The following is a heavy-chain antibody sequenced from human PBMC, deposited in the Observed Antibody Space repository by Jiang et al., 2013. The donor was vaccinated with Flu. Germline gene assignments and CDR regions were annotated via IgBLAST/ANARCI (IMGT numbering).Heavy chain of an antibody. CDR2: IYYSGST. V-gene: IGHV4-39*01. Sequence: LLKPSETLSLTCTVSGGSISSSSYYWGWIRQPPGKGLEWIGSIYYSGSTYYNPSLKSRVTISVDTSKNQFSLKLSSVTAADTAVYYCARSPEEAVLFVWLLFDYWGQGTLVTVSS. D-gene: IGHD3-9*01. J-gene: IGHJ4*02. CDR3: ARSPEEAVLFVWLLFDY. CDR1: GGSISSSSYY.